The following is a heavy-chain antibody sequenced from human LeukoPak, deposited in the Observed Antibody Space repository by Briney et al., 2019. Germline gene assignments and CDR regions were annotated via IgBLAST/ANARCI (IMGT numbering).Heavy chain of an antibody. J-gene: IGHJ4*02. CDR2: INPNSGGT. D-gene: IGHD2-21*01. V-gene: IGHV1-2*02. CDR1: GYTFTGYY. Sequence: ASVTVSCKASGYTFTGYYMHWVRQAPGQGLEWMGWINPNSGGTNYAQKFQGRVTMTRDTSISTAYMELSRLRSDDTAVYYCARVSYSSSRLDYWGQGTLVTVSS. CDR3: ARVSYSSSRLDY.